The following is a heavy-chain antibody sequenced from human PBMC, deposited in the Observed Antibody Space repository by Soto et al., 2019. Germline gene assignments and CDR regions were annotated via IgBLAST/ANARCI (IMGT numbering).Heavy chain of an antibody. CDR2: INHSGST. V-gene: IGHV4-34*01. D-gene: IGHD3-3*01. CDR1: GGSFSGYY. CDR3: ARGPTYYDFWSGQNWFDP. J-gene: IGHJ5*02. Sequence: TSETLSLTCAVYGGSFSGYYWSWIRQPPGKGLEWIGEINHSGSTNYNPSLKSRVTISVDTSKNQFSLKLSSVTAADTAVYYCARGPTYYDFWSGQNWFDPWGQGTLVTAPQ.